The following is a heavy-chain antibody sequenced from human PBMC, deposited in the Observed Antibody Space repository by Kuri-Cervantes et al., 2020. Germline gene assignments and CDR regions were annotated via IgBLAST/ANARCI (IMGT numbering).Heavy chain of an antibody. CDR2: IDRRGST. J-gene: IGHJ3*02. CDR1: RGSISNTYY. Sequence: GSLRLSCIVSRGSISNTYYWSWIRQPPGKGLEWIGEIDRRGSTNYNPSLKSRVTASVDTSKNQFSLRLSSVTAADTAVYYCAREVAVARGAFDIWGQGTMVTVSS. CDR3: AREVAVARGAFDI. D-gene: IGHD6-19*01. V-gene: IGHV4-4*02.